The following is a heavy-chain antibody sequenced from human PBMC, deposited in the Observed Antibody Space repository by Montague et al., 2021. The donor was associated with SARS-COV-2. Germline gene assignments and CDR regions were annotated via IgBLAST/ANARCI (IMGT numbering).Heavy chain of an antibody. Sequence: SETLSLTCTVSGGSITGYYWSWLRRSPGKGLEWIAYIYHSGTVNYNPSLRSRVTISTDTSKNQLSLKVNSVTAADTAVYYCVRDHPYVGARRAYDIWGQGTVVTVSS. D-gene: IGHD4-23*01. CDR2: IYHSGTV. CDR3: VRDHPYVGARRAYDI. V-gene: IGHV4-59*01. CDR1: GGSITGYY. J-gene: IGHJ3*02.